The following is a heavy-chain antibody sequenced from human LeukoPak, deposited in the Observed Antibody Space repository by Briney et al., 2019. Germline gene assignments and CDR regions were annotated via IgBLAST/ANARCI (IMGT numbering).Heavy chain of an antibody. D-gene: IGHD3-22*01. CDR2: INPSADTT. Sequence: ASAKVSFKASGYTFTNYYIHWVRPAPGQGLEWMGIINPSADTTTYEQKFQGSISVTRDTSTSTVYMELSSLRSDDTAVYYCARGRAASEVDYFASSGYPGDFDYWGEGSLVTVSS. CDR3: ARGRAASEVDYFASSGYPGDFDY. V-gene: IGHV1-46*01. CDR1: GYTFTNYY. J-gene: IGHJ4*02.